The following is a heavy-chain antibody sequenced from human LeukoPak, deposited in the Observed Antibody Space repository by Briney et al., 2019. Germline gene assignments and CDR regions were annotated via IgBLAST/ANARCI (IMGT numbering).Heavy chain of an antibody. J-gene: IGHJ5*01. CDR2: MTQDGGGK. Sequence: PGGSLRLSCAASGVTVSRYWMSWVRQAPGKGLEWVAMMTQDGGGKYYVDSVKGRFTISGDNAKNSLYLQMNSLRAEDTAVYYCARGGGDTWGHGTLVTVSS. CDR3: ARGGGDT. CDR1: GVTVSRYW. D-gene: IGHD3-10*01. V-gene: IGHV3-7*01.